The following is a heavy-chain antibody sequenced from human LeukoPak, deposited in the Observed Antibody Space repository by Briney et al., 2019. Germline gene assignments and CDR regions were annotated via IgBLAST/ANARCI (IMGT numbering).Heavy chain of an antibody. D-gene: IGHD1-26*01. CDR3: TRLVGGNTADY. J-gene: IGHJ4*02. CDR2: IYPGDSDT. CDR1: GYSFNTYW. V-gene: IGHV5-51*01. Sequence: GESLKISCKGSGYSFNTYWIGWVRQTPGKGLEWMGIIYPGDSDTRYSPSFQGQVTISADKSISTAYLQWSSLKASDSAMYYCTRLVGGNTADYWGQGTLVTVSS.